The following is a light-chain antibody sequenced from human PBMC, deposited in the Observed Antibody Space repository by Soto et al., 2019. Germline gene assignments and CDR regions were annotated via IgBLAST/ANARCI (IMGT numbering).Light chain of an antibody. CDR2: DAS. Sequence: IQLTQSPSTLSASVGDRVTITCRASQSIRTWLAWYQQKPGKGPRLLINDASNLEGGVPSRFAGSGSGTEFTLTISSLQPDDSATYYCQEYNSWWTFGQGTKVDIK. V-gene: IGKV1-5*01. CDR3: QEYNSWWT. J-gene: IGKJ1*01. CDR1: QSIRTW.